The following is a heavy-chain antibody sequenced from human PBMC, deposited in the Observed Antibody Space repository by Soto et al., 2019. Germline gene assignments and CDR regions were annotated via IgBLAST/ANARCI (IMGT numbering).Heavy chain of an antibody. Sequence: GASVKVSWKVSGYTLTELSMHWVRQAPGKGLEWMGCFDPEDGETIYAQKFQGRVTMTEDTSTDTAYMKLSSLRSEDTAVYYCATENSGSYHAPMVYWGQGTLVTVSS. CDR1: GYTLTELS. D-gene: IGHD1-26*01. J-gene: IGHJ4*02. CDR3: ATENSGSYHAPMVY. CDR2: FDPEDGET. V-gene: IGHV1-24*01.